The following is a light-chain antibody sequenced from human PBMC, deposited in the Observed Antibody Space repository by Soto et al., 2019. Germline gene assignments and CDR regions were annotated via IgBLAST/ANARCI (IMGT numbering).Light chain of an antibody. V-gene: IGKV1D-16*01. CDR2: AVS. CDR1: QGINNW. Sequence: DIQMTQSPSSVSASVGDRVTITCRASQGINNWLAWYQQKPGKAPELLIYAVSYLQSGVPSRFSRSGSGKDFTLTIGSLQPDDFATYYSQQYNSYSRTFGHGHQVEIX. CDR3: QQYNSYSRT. J-gene: IGKJ1*01.